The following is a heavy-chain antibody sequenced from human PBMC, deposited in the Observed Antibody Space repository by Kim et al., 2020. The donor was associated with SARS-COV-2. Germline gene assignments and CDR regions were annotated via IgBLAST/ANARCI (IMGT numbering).Heavy chain of an antibody. J-gene: IGHJ4*02. CDR2: ISYDGSNK. D-gene: IGHD6-6*01. CDR1: GFTFSSYG. CDR3: AKDWSSSVFDY. Sequence: GGSLRLSCAASGFTFSSYGMHWVRQAPGKGLEWVAVISYDGSNKYYADSVKGRFTISRDNSKNTLYLQMNSLRAEDTAVYYCAKDWSSSVFDYWGQGTLVTVSS. V-gene: IGHV3-30*18.